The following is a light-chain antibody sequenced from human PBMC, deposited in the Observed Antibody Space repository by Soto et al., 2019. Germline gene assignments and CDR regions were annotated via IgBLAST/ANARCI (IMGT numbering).Light chain of an antibody. V-gene: IGKV3-11*01. Sequence: EIVMTQSPATLSVSPGQGATLSCRASQPISRNLAWYQQKPGQAPRLLIYDASNRATGIPARFSGSGSGADFTLTISSLEPEDFAVYYCQQRSNWPITFGQGTRLEI. CDR2: DAS. J-gene: IGKJ5*01. CDR1: QPISRN. CDR3: QQRSNWPIT.